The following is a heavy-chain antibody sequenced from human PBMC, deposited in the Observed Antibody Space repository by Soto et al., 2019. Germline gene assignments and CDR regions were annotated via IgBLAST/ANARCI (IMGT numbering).Heavy chain of an antibody. V-gene: IGHV1-24*01. CDR2: FDPEDGET. J-gene: IGHJ5*02. CDR1: GYTLTELS. CDR3: TPATVTTSRERLAS. Sequence: ASVKVSCKVSGYTLTELSMHWVRQAPGKGLEWMGGFDPEDGETIYAQKFQGRVTMTEDTSTDTAYMELSSLRSEDTAVYYRTPATVTTSRERLASWGQGTLVIVSS. D-gene: IGHD4-17*01.